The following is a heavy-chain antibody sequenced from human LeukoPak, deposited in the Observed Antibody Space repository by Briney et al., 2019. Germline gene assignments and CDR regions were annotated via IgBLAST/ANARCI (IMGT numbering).Heavy chain of an antibody. Sequence: PGGSLRLSCAASGFTFSSYAMHWVRQAPGKGLEWVAVISYDGSDKYYADSVKGRFTISRDNSKNTLYLQMNSLRAEDTAVYYCAKAPDRALGDYFDYWGQGTLVTVSS. V-gene: IGHV3-30-3*01. CDR2: ISYDGSDK. CDR3: AKAPDRALGDYFDY. J-gene: IGHJ4*02. CDR1: GFTFSSYA. D-gene: IGHD3-22*01.